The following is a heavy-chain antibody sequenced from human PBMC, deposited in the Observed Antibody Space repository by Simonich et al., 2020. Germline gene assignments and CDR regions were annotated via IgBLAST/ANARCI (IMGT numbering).Heavy chain of an antibody. J-gene: IGHJ6*03. CDR2: RKQDGSDK. Sequence: EVQLVESGGGLVQPGGSLRLSCAASGCTFSSYWMGGVRQAPGKGLEWGANRKQDGSDKTYVDSGRSRFTISRANAKNSLYLQMNSLRAEDTAVYYCARDGLGTAYYYYMDVWGKGTTVTVSS. V-gene: IGHV3-7*01. CDR1: GCTFSSYW. D-gene: IGHD7-27*01. CDR3: ARDGLGTAYYYYMDV.